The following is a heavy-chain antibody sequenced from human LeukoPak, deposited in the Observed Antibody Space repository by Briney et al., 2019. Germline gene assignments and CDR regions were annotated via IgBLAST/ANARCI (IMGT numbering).Heavy chain of an antibody. Sequence: GGSLRLSCAASGFTFSSYAMSWVRQAPGKGLEWVSAISGSGGSTYYADSVKGRFTISRDNSKNTLYLQMNSLRAEDTAVYYCGKDASPLYYCYGMDVWGQGTTVTVSS. CDR1: GFTFSSYA. J-gene: IGHJ6*02. CDR2: ISGSGGST. V-gene: IGHV3-23*01. CDR3: GKDASPLYYCYGMDV.